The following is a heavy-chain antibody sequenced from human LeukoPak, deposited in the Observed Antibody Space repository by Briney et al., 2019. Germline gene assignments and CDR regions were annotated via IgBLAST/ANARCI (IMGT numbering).Heavy chain of an antibody. Sequence: PSETLSLTCTVSGGSISSGGYYWSWIRQHPGKGLEWIGYIYYSGSTNYNPSLKSRVTISVDTSKNQFSLKLSSVTAADTAVYYCASPLRRWSRLLGYWGQGTLVTVSS. V-gene: IGHV4-31*03. CDR1: GGSISSGGYY. CDR2: IYYSGST. J-gene: IGHJ4*02. CDR3: ASPLRRWSRLLGY. D-gene: IGHD4-23*01.